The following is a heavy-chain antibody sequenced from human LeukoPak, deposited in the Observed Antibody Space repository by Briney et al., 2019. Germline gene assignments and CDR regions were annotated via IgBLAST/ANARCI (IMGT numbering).Heavy chain of an antibody. CDR2: IIPIFGTA. Sequence: ASVKVSCKASGGTFSSYAISWVRQAPGQGLEWMGGIIPIFGTANYAQKFQGRVTITTDESTSTAYMELSSLRSEDTAVYYCARGNVAVAGTDYYYYMDVWGKGTTVTVSS. CDR1: GGTFSSYA. J-gene: IGHJ6*03. D-gene: IGHD6-19*01. CDR3: ARGNVAVAGTDYYYYMDV. V-gene: IGHV1-69*05.